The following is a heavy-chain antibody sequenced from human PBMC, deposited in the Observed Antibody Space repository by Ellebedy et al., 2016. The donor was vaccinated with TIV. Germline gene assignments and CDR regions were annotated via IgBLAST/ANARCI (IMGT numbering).Heavy chain of an antibody. Sequence: MPSETLSLTCTVTGGAISSNTYYWAWLRQPPGKGLERLGRINYIGTTSSNASLKSRIAITVDMSKNQFSLILSSVTAADTAVYYCAKLAFSWGSWFDSWGQGTLVTVSS. CDR2: INYIGTT. D-gene: IGHD2/OR15-2a*01. V-gene: IGHV4-39*01. J-gene: IGHJ5*01. CDR3: AKLAFSWGSWFDS. CDR1: GGAISSNTYY.